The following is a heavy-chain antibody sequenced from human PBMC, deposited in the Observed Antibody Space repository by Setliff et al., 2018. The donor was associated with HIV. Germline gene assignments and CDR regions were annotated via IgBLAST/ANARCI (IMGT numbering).Heavy chain of an antibody. V-gene: IGHV3-7*01. J-gene: IGHJ6*02. Sequence: GGSLRLSCAASRFDFNNYWMCWVRQAPGKGLEWVANIGQDGSEKNYVDSVKGRFTISRDNAKNSLYMQMNSLRVEDTAVYFCTRKHRPGHGVDVWGQGTTVTVSS. CDR2: IGQDGSEK. CDR1: RFDFNNYW. CDR3: TRKHRPGHGVDV.